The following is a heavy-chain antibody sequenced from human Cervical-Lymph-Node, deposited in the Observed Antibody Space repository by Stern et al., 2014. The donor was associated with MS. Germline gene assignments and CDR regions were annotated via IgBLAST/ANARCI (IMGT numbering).Heavy chain of an antibody. CDR1: GFSFSTHG. J-gene: IGHJ4*02. CDR3: AKRSGAAGNFDY. Sequence: VQLEESGGGVVQPGRSLRLSCGASGFSFSTHGMHWVRQAPGKGLEWVAMISYDGSNKYYADSVKGRFTISRDNSKNTLHLQMNNLRAEDTAVYYCAKRSGAAGNFDYWGQGTLVTVSS. CDR2: ISYDGSNK. V-gene: IGHV3-30*18. D-gene: IGHD6-13*01.